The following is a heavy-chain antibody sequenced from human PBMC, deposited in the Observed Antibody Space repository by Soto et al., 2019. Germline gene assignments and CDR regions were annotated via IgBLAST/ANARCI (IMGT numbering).Heavy chain of an antibody. Sequence: GPVKVSCKASGYTFTSYDINWVRQATGQGLEWMGWMNPNSGNTGYAQKFQGRVTMTRNTSISTAYMELSSLRSEDTAVYYCARGTYYSNYNWFDPWGRGTLVTVSS. CDR2: MNPNSGNT. V-gene: IGHV1-8*01. D-gene: IGHD4-4*01. CDR3: ARGTYYSNYNWFDP. CDR1: GYTFTSYD. J-gene: IGHJ5*02.